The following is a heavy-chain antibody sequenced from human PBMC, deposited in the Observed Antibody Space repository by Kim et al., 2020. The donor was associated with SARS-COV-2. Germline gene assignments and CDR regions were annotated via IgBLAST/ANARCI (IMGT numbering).Heavy chain of an antibody. V-gene: IGHV3-33*01. D-gene: IGHD3-10*01. CDR3: AGTMVRGVIITGYYYYGMHV. CDR1: GFTFSSYG. Sequence: GGSLRLSCAASGFTFSSYGMHWVRQAPGKGLEWVAVIWYDGSNKYYADSVKGRFTISRDNSKNTLYLQMNSLRAEDTAVYYCAGTMVRGVIITGYYYYGMHVWGQETTVTVSS. J-gene: IGHJ6*02. CDR2: IWYDGSNK.